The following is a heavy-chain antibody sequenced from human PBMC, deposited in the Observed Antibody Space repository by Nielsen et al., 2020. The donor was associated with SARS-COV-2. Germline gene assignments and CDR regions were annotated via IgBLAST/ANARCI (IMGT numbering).Heavy chain of an antibody. J-gene: IGHJ3*02. D-gene: IGHD1-14*01. CDR1: GGSIKTGSYY. CDR2: IYHTGST. CDR3: ARGIRPRHVFDI. Sequence: SETLSLTCTVAGGSIKTGSYYWSWIRQHPGWGLEWVGYIYHTGSTYYNPSLESRVTISADMSKNQFSLELTSLTAADTAVYYCARGIRPRHVFDIWGQGTMVTVSS. V-gene: IGHV4-31*03.